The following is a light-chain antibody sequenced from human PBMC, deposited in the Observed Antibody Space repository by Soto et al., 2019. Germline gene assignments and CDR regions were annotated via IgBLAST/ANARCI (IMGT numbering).Light chain of an antibody. Sequence: EIVLTQSPGTLSLSPGERATLSCRASQTISTGLAWYQQKPGQSPGLVIWGASDRATGIPARFSGSGSGTDFTLTISSLEPEDFAVYYCQQRSTLPVTFGQGTKLEIK. CDR2: GAS. CDR3: QQRSTLPVT. CDR1: QTISTG. V-gene: IGKV3-11*01. J-gene: IGKJ2*01.